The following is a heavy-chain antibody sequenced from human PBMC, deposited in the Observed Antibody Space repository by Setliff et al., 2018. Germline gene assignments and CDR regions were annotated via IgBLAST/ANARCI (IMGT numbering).Heavy chain of an antibody. CDR1: GGSISSYY. CDR2: IYIGGSA. Sequence: SETLSLTCTVSGGSISSYYWSWIRQPAGKGLEWIGLIYIGGSANYNPSLKSRVTMSIDTSKNQFSLKLNSVTAADMAVYYCAREQWLDPPGYYYMDVWAKGTTVTVSS. V-gene: IGHV4-4*07. D-gene: IGHD6-19*01. J-gene: IGHJ6*03. CDR3: AREQWLDPPGYYYMDV.